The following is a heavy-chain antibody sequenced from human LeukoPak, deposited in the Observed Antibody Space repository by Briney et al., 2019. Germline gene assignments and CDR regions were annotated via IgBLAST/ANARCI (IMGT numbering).Heavy chain of an antibody. D-gene: IGHD3-10*01. V-gene: IGHV3-53*01. CDR2: IYNGGTT. CDR1: GFTVSSNY. CDR3: ARVINRGYGSGLDY. Sequence: PGGSLRLSCAASGFTVSSNYMSWVRRAPGKGPEWVSVIYNGGTTYYADSVKGRFTTSRHNSENTPNLQMNSLRAEDTAVYYCARVINRGYGSGLDYWGQGALVTVSS. J-gene: IGHJ4*02.